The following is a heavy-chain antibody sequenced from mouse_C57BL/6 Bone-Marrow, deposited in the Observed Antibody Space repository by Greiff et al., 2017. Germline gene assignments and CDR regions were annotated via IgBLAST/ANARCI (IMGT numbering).Heavy chain of an antibody. V-gene: IGHV1-64*01. CDR3: ARSYYCGSSYRYFDV. J-gene: IGHJ1*01. D-gene: IGHD1-1*01. CDR1: GYTFTSYW. Sequence: VQLQQPGAELVQPGASVQLSCKASGYTFTSYWMHWVKQRPGQGLEWIGMIHPNSGSTNDNEKFKSKATLTVDKSSSTAYMQLSSLTSEDSAVYYCARSYYCGSSYRYFDVWGAGTTVTVSS. CDR2: IHPNSGST.